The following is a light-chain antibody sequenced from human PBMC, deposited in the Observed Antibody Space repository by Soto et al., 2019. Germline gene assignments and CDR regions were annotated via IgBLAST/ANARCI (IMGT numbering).Light chain of an antibody. Sequence: EIVLTQSPGTLSLSPGERVTLSCRASHSISSHHLAWYQQKPGQAPRLLIHGASTKATGIPDRFSGSGSGTDFTLTISRLEPEDFAVYYCQQRYTWPLTFGGGTKVEIK. J-gene: IGKJ4*01. V-gene: IGKV3D-20*02. CDR3: QQRYTWPLT. CDR2: GAS. CDR1: HSISSHH.